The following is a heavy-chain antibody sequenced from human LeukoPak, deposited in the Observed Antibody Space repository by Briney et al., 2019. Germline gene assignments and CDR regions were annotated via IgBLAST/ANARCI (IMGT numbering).Heavy chain of an antibody. V-gene: IGHV4-4*07. J-gene: IGHJ6*03. CDR1: GGSISSYY. CDR2: IYTSGST. CDR3: ARGGTVTPDWHYYMDV. D-gene: IGHD4-17*01. Sequence: SETLSLTCTVSGGSISSYYWSWIRQPAGKGLEWIGRIYTSGSTNYDPSLKSRVTMSVDTSKNQFSLKLSSVTAADTAVYYCARGGTVTPDWHYYMDVWGKGTTVTISS.